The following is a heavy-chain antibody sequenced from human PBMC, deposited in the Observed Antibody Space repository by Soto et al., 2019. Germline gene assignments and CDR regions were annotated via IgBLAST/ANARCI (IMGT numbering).Heavy chain of an antibody. J-gene: IGHJ4*02. D-gene: IGHD3-22*01. CDR1: GGTFSSYT. Sequence: QVQLVQSGAEVKKPGSSVKVSCKASGGTFSSYTISWVRQAPGQGLEWMGRIIPILGIANYAQKFQGRVTSTADKSTSTAYMELSSLRSEDTAVYYCARGGRYYYESSLPMGYFDYWGQGTLVTVSS. V-gene: IGHV1-69*02. CDR2: IIPILGIA. CDR3: ARGGRYYYESSLPMGYFDY.